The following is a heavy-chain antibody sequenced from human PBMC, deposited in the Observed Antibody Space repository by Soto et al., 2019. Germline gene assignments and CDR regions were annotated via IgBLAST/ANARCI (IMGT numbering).Heavy chain of an antibody. Sequence: QLQLQESGPGLVKPSETLSLTCTVSGGSISSSSYYWGWIRQPPGKGLEWIGSIYYSGSTYYNPSLKSRVTISVDTSKNQFSLKLSSVTAADTAVYYCARLEVRGVPDYWGQGTLVTVSS. D-gene: IGHD3-10*01. CDR2: IYYSGST. CDR1: GGSISSSSYY. V-gene: IGHV4-39*01. J-gene: IGHJ4*02. CDR3: ARLEVRGVPDY.